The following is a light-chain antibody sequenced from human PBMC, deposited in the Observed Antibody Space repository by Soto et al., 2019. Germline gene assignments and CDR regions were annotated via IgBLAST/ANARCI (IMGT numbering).Light chain of an antibody. CDR3: SSYTNINTRACV. V-gene: IGLV2-14*01. CDR1: SSDLGNYNF. CDR2: EVS. Sequence: QSALTQPASVSGSPGQSITISCTGTSSDLGNYNFVSWYQQHPGKAPKLMIYEVSDRPSGVSYRFSGSKSGNTASLTISGLQAEDEAEYYCSSYTNINTRACVFGTGTKLTVL. J-gene: IGLJ1*01.